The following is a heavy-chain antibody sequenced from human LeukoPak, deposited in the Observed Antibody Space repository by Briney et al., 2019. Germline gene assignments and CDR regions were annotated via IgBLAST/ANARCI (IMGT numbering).Heavy chain of an antibody. CDR1: GGSISSGGYY. CDR3: ARDNGRYCTNGVCYNPGGAFDI. Sequence: SQTLSLTCTVSGGSISSGGYYWSWIRQPPGKGLEWIGYIYHSGSTYYNPSLKSRVTISVDRSKNQFSLKLSSVTAADTAVYYCARDNGRYCTNGVCYNPGGAFDIWAKGQWSPSLQ. V-gene: IGHV4-30-2*01. J-gene: IGHJ3*02. CDR2: IYHSGST. D-gene: IGHD2-8*01.